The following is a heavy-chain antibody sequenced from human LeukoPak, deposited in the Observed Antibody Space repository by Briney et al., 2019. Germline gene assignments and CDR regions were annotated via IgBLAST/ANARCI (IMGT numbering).Heavy chain of an antibody. Sequence: LSLTCTVSGGSISSSSYYWGWIRQPPGKGLEWLAVISNDGSNKYYIDSVKGRFIISRDNSKNTLFLQMNSLRAEDTAVYYCATRKYSWVDYWGQGTLVTVSS. D-gene: IGHD5-18*01. J-gene: IGHJ4*02. CDR1: GGSISSSS. CDR3: ATRKYSWVDY. CDR2: ISNDGSNK. V-gene: IGHV3-30*03.